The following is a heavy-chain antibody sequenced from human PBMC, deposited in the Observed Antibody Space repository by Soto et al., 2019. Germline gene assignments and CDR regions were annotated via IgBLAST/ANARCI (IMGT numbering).Heavy chain of an antibody. Sequence: EVQLVESGGGLIQPGGSLRLSCAASGFTVSINYMSWVRQAPGKGLEWVADINNGGQTNYAESVKGRFTISRDDSKNTLHLQMNSLRAEDTAVYYCARENYYYGMDVWGQGTTVTVSS. CDR3: ARENYYYGMDV. V-gene: IGHV3-53*01. CDR1: GFTVSINY. CDR2: INNGGQT. J-gene: IGHJ6*02.